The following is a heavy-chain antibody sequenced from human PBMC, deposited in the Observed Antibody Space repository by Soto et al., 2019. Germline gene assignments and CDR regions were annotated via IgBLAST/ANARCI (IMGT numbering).Heavy chain of an antibody. CDR3: ARESSGSQIKGWFDP. J-gene: IGHJ5*02. D-gene: IGHD6-19*01. V-gene: IGHV4-59*01. CDR1: VGSISSYY. CDR2: IYYSGST. Sequence: SETLCFTGTFCVGSISSYYWSWIRQPPGKGLEWIGYIYYSGSTNYSPSLKSRVTISVDTSKNQFSLKLSSVTAADTAVYYCARESSGSQIKGWFDPWGQGTLVTVSS.